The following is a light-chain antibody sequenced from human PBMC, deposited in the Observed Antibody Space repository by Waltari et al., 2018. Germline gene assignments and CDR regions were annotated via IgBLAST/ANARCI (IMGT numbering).Light chain of an antibody. V-gene: IGLV2-14*03. Sequence: QSALTQPASVSGSPGQSITISCTGTSSDVGGYNYVSWYQQPPGKAPKLIIYDVSNRPSGVSNRFSGSKSGNTASLTISVLQAEDEADYYCSSYTSSSTLVFGGGTKLTVL. CDR2: DVS. CDR1: SSDVGGYNY. CDR3: SSYTSSSTLV. J-gene: IGLJ2*01.